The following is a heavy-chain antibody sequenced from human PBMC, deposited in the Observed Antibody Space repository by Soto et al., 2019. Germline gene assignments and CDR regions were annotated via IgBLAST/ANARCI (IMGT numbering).Heavy chain of an antibody. CDR1: GGTFSSYA. D-gene: IGHD1-7*01. V-gene: IGHV1-69*06. CDR3: ARDDAILDLRGDAFDI. J-gene: IGHJ3*02. Sequence: QVQLVQSGAEVKKPGSSVKVSCKASGGTFSSYAISWVRQAPGQGLEWMGGIIPIFGTANYAQKFQGRVTITADKSTSTAYMELSSLRSEDTAVYYCARDDAILDLRGDAFDIWGQGTMVTVSS. CDR2: IIPIFGTA.